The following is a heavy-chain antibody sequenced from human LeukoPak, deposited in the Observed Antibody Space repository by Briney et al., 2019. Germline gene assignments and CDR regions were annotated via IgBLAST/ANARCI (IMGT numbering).Heavy chain of an antibody. CDR1: GYTFTGYY. V-gene: IGHV1-2*02. Sequence: GASVKVSCKASGYTFTGYYMHWVRQAPGQGLEWMGWINPKTGGTNYAQKFQGRVTMTRDTSIRTAYMELSRLRSDDTAVYYCARGSTGLRGRTDCWGQGTLVTVSS. CDR2: INPKTGGT. J-gene: IGHJ4*02. CDR3: ARGSTGLRGRTDC. D-gene: IGHD4-17*01.